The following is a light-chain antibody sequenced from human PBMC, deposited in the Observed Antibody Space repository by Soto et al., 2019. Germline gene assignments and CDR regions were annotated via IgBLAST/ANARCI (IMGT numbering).Light chain of an antibody. CDR3: QHYGDSRT. Sequence: ETVLTQSPGTLSLSPGERATLSCRTSHSVDSTHLAWYQQKPGQAPRLLIYGASGRATGIPDRFGGSGSGTDFTLTISRLEPEDFAVYYCQHYGDSRTFGQGTKVDIK. J-gene: IGKJ1*01. V-gene: IGKV3-20*01. CDR2: GAS. CDR1: HSVDSTH.